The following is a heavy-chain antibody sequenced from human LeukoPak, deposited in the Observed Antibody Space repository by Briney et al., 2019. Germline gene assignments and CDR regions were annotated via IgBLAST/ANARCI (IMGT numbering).Heavy chain of an antibody. J-gene: IGHJ6*02. V-gene: IGHV4-39*01. Sequence: SETLSLTCTVSGGSIRSSYYYWGWIRQPPGKGLEWIGSIYDSGSTYYNPSLKSRVTISVDTSKNQFSLKLNSVTAADTAVYYCARVGAWDSSGYYHGDYAMDVWGQGTTVTVSS. CDR3: ARVGAWDSSGYYHGDYAMDV. CDR1: GGSIRSSYYY. CDR2: IYDSGST. D-gene: IGHD3-22*01.